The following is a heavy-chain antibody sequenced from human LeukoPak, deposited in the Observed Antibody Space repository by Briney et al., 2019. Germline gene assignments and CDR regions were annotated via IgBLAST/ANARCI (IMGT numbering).Heavy chain of an antibody. CDR1: GGSISSSSYY. Sequence: SETLSLTCTVSGGSISSSSYYWGWIRQPPGKGLEWIGTIYYSGSTYYNPSLKSRVTISEDTSKNQFSLKLSSVSAADTAVYYCARPAYGSGSYSGFDYWGQGTLVTVSS. CDR2: IYYSGST. CDR3: ARPAYGSGSYSGFDY. V-gene: IGHV4-39*01. J-gene: IGHJ4*02. D-gene: IGHD3-10*01.